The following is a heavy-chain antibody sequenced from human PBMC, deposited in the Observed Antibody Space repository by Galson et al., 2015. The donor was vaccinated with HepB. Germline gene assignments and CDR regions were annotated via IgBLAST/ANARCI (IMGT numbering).Heavy chain of an antibody. V-gene: IGHV3-74*01. CDR2: IKSDGTSG. D-gene: IGHD2-8*02. J-gene: IGHJ4*02. Sequence: SLRLSCAASGFTFSSYWMHWVRQAPGKGLVWVSRIKSDGTSGTYADSVKGRFTISRDNAKNTLYLQMSGLRAEDTAVYYCTREGSLYTWYYFDSWGQGTLVTASS. CDR3: TREGSLYTWYYFDS. CDR1: GFTFSSYW.